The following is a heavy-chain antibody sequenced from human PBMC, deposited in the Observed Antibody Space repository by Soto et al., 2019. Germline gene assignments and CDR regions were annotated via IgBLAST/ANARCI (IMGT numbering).Heavy chain of an antibody. J-gene: IGHJ4*02. CDR2: ISASGGGT. CDR3: AKVATLLPHC. D-gene: IGHD2-15*01. Sequence: PGGPLRLSCAASGFTFSSYAMSWVRQAPGKGLEWVSAISASGGGTYYADAVKGRFTISRDNSKNTLYLQMSSLRAEDTAAYYCAKVATLLPHCWGQGTPVTVSS. V-gene: IGHV3-23*01. CDR1: GFTFSSYA.